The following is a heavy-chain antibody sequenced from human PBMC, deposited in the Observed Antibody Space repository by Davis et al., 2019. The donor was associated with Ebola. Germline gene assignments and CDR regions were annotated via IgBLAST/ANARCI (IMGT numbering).Heavy chain of an antibody. CDR2: IYSSGST. J-gene: IGHJ5*02. V-gene: IGHV4-59*12. D-gene: IGHD2-21*01. CDR1: GGSISSYY. Sequence: SETLSLTCTVSGGSISSYYWSWIRQPAGKGLEWIGYIYSSGSTNSNPSFKSRVTISVDKSKNHFSLKLSSVTAADTAVYYCARILWYPSSGGGFDPWGQGTLVTVSS. CDR3: ARILWYPSSGGGFDP.